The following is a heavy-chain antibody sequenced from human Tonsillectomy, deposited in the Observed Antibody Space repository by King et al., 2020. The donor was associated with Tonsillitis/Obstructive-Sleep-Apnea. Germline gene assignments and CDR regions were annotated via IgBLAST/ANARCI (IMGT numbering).Heavy chain of an antibody. CDR2: SSSRGSTI. V-gene: IGHV3-11*01. Sequence: VQLVESGGGLVKPGGSLRLSCATSGFTFSDFYMSWIRQAPGKGLEWVSYSSSRGSTIYYADSVKGRFTISRDNAKNSLYLQMHSLRAEDTAVYYCAGGYSSSWSSRYYYYMDVWGKGTTVTVSS. CDR3: AGGYSSSWSSRYYYYMDV. CDR1: GFTFSDFY. J-gene: IGHJ6*03. D-gene: IGHD6-13*01.